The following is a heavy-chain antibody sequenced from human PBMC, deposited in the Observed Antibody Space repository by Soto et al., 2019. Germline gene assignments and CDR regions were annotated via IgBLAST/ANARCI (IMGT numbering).Heavy chain of an antibody. Sequence: SETLSLTCAVYGGSFSGYYWSWIRQPPGQGLEWIGEINHSGSTNYNPYLKSRVTISVATSTNQLSLKLSSVTAADTAVYYCARAASPYFDLLSAFHPWGQGTLVTVSS. CDR1: GGSFSGYY. CDR3: ARAASPYFDLLSAFHP. D-gene: IGHD3-9*01. CDR2: INHSGST. J-gene: IGHJ5*02. V-gene: IGHV4-34*01.